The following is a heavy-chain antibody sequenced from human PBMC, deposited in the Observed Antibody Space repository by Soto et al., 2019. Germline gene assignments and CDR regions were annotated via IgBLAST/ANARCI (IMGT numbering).Heavy chain of an antibody. Sequence: QVQLQESGPGLVKPSQTLSLTCTVSGGSISSGDYYWSWIRQPPGKGLEWIGYIYYSGSTYYNPSLKSRVTISVDTSKNQCSRKLSSVTAADTAVYYCARGRYYDYSGYFHWGQGTLVTVSS. V-gene: IGHV4-30-4*01. CDR1: GGSISSGDYY. J-gene: IGHJ4*02. D-gene: IGHD3-22*01. CDR2: IYYSGST. CDR3: ARGRYYDYSGYFH.